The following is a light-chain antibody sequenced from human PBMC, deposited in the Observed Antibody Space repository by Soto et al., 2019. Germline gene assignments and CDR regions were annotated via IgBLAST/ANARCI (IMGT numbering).Light chain of an antibody. CDR3: SSQRTTSILV. CDR2: DVT. Sequence: QSALTQPASVSGSPGQSITLSCTGTSSDVGFYNYVSWYQQHPGKAPKLMIYDVTNRPSGVSNRFSGSKSGNTASLTISGLQAEDEADYYCSSQRTTSILVFGGGTKVTVL. V-gene: IGLV2-14*03. CDR1: SSDVGFYNY. J-gene: IGLJ2*01.